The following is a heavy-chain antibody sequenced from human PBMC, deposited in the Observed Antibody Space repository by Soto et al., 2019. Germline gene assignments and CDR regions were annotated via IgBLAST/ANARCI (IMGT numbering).Heavy chain of an antibody. D-gene: IGHD1-1*01. V-gene: IGHV3-15*01. CDR3: VEGWNDF. Sequence: EVQVVESGGDLVEPGGSLRLSCETSGFMFSSAWMSWVRQAPGKVLEWVARIKSKKDGGARDYAAPVNGRFSISRDDSKSTVYLQMNSLRAEDTALYYCVEGWNDFWGQGTLVNVS. CDR2: IKSKKDGGAR. J-gene: IGHJ4*02. CDR1: GFMFSSAW.